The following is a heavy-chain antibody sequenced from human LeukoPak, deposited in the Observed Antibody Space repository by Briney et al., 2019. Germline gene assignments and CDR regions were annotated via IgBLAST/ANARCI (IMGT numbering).Heavy chain of an antibody. V-gene: IGHV1-8*01. J-gene: IGHJ4*02. CDR2: MNPNSGNT. D-gene: IGHD4-23*01. CDR1: GYTFTSYD. CDR3: ARGVETTVVTPGY. Sequence: ASVKVSCKASGYTFTSYDINWVRQATGQGLEWMGWMNPNSGNTGYAQKFQGRVTMTRNTSISTTYMELSSLRSEDTAVYYCARGVETTVVTPGYWGQGTLVTVSS.